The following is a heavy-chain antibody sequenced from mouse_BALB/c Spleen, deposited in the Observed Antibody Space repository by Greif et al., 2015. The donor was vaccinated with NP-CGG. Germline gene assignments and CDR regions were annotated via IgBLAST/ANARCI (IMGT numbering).Heavy chain of an antibody. CDR3: ARYGMLTTEKRGFMDY. V-gene: IGHV1-14*01. Sequence: VHVKQSGPELVKPGASVKMSCKASGYTFTSYVMHWVKQKPGQGLEWIGYINPYNDGTKYNEKFKGKATLTSDKSSSTAYMELSSLTSEDSAVYYCARYGMLTTEKRGFMDYWGQGTSVTVSS. CDR2: INPYNDGT. D-gene: IGHD2-3*01. J-gene: IGHJ4*01. CDR1: GYTFTSYV.